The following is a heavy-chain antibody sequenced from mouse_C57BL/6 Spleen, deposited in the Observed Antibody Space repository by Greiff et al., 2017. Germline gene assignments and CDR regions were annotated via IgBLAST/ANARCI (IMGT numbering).Heavy chain of an antibody. D-gene: IGHD2-4*01. Sequence: QVHVKQPGAELVMPGASVKLSCKASGYTFTSYWMHWVKQRPGQGLEWIGEIDPSDSYTNYNQKFKGKSTLTVDKSSSTAYMQLSSLTSEDSAVYYCARGGLREREYYFDYWGQGTTLTVSS. V-gene: IGHV1-69*01. CDR1: GYTFTSYW. J-gene: IGHJ2*01. CDR2: IDPSDSYT. CDR3: ARGGLREREYYFDY.